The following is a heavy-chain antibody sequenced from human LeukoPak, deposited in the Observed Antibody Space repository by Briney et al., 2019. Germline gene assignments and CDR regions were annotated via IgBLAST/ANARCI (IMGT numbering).Heavy chain of an antibody. CDR1: GGSISSYY. J-gene: IGHJ4*02. CDR2: IYYSGST. Sequence: SETLSLTCTVSGGSISSYYWSWIRQPPGKGLEWIGYIYYSGSTNYNPSLKSRVTISVDASKNQFSLKLSSVTAADTAVYYCARDTGYYDSNHYFDYWGRGTLVTVSS. D-gene: IGHD3-22*01. CDR3: ARDTGYYDSNHYFDY. V-gene: IGHV4-59*01.